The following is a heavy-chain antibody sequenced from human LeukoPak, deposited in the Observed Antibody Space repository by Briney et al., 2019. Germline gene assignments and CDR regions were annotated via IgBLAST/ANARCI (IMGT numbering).Heavy chain of an antibody. CDR3: ARLRTGYYFDY. J-gene: IGHJ4*02. D-gene: IGHD7-27*01. Sequence: SETLSLTCTVSGGSISSYYWSWIRQPPGRGLEWIGYIYYSGSTNYNPSLKSRVTISVDTSKNQFSLKLSSVTAADTAVYYCARLRTGYYFDYWGQGTLVTVSS. V-gene: IGHV4-59*08. CDR1: GGSISSYY. CDR2: IYYSGST.